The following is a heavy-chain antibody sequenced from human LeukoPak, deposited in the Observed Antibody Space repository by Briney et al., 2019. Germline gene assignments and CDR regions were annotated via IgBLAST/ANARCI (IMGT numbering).Heavy chain of an antibody. J-gene: IGHJ4*02. D-gene: IGHD5-24*01. CDR3: AMATHVIKRFDS. Sequence: PSETLSLTCTVSGDSISTTTYYWGWVRQPPGKGLEWIGTIHSGGSTYYDLSLKGRLTISVDTSKNQFSLELNSVTAADTAVYYCAMATHVIKRFDSWSPGTLVTVFS. CDR2: IHSGGST. CDR1: GDSISTTTYY. V-gene: IGHV4-39*01.